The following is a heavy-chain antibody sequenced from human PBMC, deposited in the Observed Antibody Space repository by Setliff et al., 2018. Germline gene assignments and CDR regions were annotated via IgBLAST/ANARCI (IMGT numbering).Heavy chain of an antibody. D-gene: IGHD3-10*01. V-gene: IGHV4-39*01. J-gene: IGHJ6*03. Sequence: KSSETLSLTCTVSDVSISSSSFYWGWIRQPPGKGLEWIGSIYYNGSTHFNPSLKSRVAISVDTSKNLLSLRVNSVTAADTAVYSCARHVGIRGRGYNYYYYYMDVWGKGTTVTVSS. CDR2: IYYNGST. CDR3: ARHVGIRGRGYNYYYYYMDV. CDR1: DVSISSSSFY.